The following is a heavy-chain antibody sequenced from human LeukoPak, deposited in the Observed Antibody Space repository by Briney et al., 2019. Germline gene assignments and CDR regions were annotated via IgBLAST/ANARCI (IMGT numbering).Heavy chain of an antibody. Sequence: GGSLRLSCAASGFTFSDYYMSWIRQAPGKGLEWVSYISSSSSYTNYADSVKGRFTISRDNAKNSLYLQMNSLRAEDTAVYYCVRASTTVTPYYCYGMDVWGKGTTVTVSS. J-gene: IGHJ6*04. CDR2: ISSSSSYT. CDR3: VRASTTVTPYYCYGMDV. CDR1: GFTFSDYY. V-gene: IGHV3-11*06. D-gene: IGHD4-17*01.